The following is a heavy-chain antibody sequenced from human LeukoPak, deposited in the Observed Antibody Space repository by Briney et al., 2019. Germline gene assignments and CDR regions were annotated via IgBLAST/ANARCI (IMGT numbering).Heavy chain of an antibody. D-gene: IGHD2-8*01. CDR2: ISSRSSYI. CDR1: GFTFSSYN. CDR3: ASGVNYFDY. J-gene: IGHJ4*02. V-gene: IGHV3-21*01. Sequence: PGGSLRLSCAASGFTFSSYNMKWVRQAPGKGLEWVSSISSRSSYIFYADSVKGRFTISRDNAEKSLHLQMNRLRAEDTAVYYCASGVNYFDYWGQGTLVTVSS.